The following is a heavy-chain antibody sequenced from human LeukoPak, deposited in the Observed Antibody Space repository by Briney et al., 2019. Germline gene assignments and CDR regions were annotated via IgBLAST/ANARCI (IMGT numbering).Heavy chain of an antibody. CDR1: GLTFSSHW. CDR3: ATQQGGYPAY. D-gene: IGHD6-13*01. CDR2: ITNDGSST. V-gene: IGHV3-74*01. J-gene: IGHJ4*02. Sequence: GGSLRLSCAASGLTFSSHWMHWVRQAPGKGLVWVSRITNDGSSTTYADSVQGRFTISRDNAKNMLYLQVNSLRAEDTAVYYCATQQGGYPAYWGQGTLVTVSS.